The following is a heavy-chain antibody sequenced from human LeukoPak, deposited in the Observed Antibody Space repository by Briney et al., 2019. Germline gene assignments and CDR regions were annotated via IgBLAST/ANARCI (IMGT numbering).Heavy chain of an antibody. Sequence: PSETLSLTCAVYGGSFSGYYWSWIRQPPGKGLEWIGEINHSGSTNYNPSLKSRVTISVDTSKNQFSLKLCSVTAADTAVYYCARVATRSRIDYWGQGTLVTVSS. V-gene: IGHV4-34*01. CDR3: ARVATRSRIDY. D-gene: IGHD2-2*01. CDR1: GGSFSGYY. J-gene: IGHJ4*02. CDR2: INHSGST.